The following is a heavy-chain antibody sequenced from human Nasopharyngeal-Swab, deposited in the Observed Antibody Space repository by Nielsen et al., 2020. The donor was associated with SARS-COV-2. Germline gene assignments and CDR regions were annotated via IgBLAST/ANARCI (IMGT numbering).Heavy chain of an antibody. V-gene: IGHV4-59*13. CDR2: IYYSGST. D-gene: IGHD3-22*01. CDR1: GGSISSYS. CDR3: ARGGGYYDSSGYSDY. Sequence: SETLSLTCTVSGGSISSYSWSWIRQPPGKGLEWIGYIYYSGSTNYNPSLKSRVTISVDTSKNQFSLKLSSVTAADTAVYYCARGGGYYDSSGYSDYWGQGTLVTVSS. J-gene: IGHJ4*02.